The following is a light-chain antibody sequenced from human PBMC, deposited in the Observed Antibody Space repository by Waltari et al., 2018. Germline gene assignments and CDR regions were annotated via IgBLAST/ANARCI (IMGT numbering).Light chain of an antibody. V-gene: IGLV2-11*01. CDR1: SSDVCRYNY. J-gene: IGLJ3*02. CDR3: CSYAGSYTLGV. CDR2: YVT. Sequence: QSSLTPPRSVSGSPGQSVTISFTGTSSDVCRYNYVSWFQQHPGKAPKLMIYYVTNPPLGVRYRFCGSKAGITDSLTISGRQAEDEADYYCCSYAGSYTLGVFGGGTKLTVL.